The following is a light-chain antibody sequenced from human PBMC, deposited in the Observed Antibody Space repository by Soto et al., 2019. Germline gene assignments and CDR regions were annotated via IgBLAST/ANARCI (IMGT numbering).Light chain of an antibody. J-gene: IGKJ1*01. CDR3: QQYNNWPTWT. CDR1: QSVSSN. Sequence: IVLTQSPGTLSLSPGERATLSCMASQSVSSNLAWYQQKPGQAPRLLIYGASTRATGIPARFSGSGSGTEFTLTISSLQSEDFAVYYCQQYNNWPTWTFGQGTK. V-gene: IGKV3-15*01. CDR2: GAS.